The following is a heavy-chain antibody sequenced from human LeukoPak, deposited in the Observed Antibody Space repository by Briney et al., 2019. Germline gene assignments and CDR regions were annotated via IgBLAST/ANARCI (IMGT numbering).Heavy chain of an antibody. Sequence: GASVKVSCKASGYTFTGYYMHWVRQAPGQGLEWMGWINPNSGGTNYAQKFQGRVTMTRDTSISTAYMELSRLRSDDTAVYYCARGPLMGSGYPDDYWGQGTLVTVSS. CDR3: ARGPLMGSGYPDDY. V-gene: IGHV1-2*02. CDR1: GYTFTGYY. D-gene: IGHD3-22*01. J-gene: IGHJ4*02. CDR2: INPNSGGT.